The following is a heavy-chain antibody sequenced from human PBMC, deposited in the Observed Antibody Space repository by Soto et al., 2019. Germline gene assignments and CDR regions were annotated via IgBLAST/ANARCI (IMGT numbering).Heavy chain of an antibody. D-gene: IGHD6-13*01. Sequence: PGESLKISCKGSGYSFTSYWIGWVRQMPGKGLEWMGIIYPGDSDTRYSPSFQGQVTISADKSISTAYLQWSSLKASDTAMYYCARDTVGSSWYRVYYYYGMDVWGQGTTVTVSS. J-gene: IGHJ6*02. CDR1: GYSFTSYW. V-gene: IGHV5-51*01. CDR2: IYPGDSDT. CDR3: ARDTVGSSWYRVYYYYGMDV.